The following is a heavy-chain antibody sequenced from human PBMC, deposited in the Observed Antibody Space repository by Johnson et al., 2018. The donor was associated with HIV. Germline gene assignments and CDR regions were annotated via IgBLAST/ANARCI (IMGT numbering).Heavy chain of an antibody. D-gene: IGHD5-12*01. CDR3: AKGRGYDYDALDF. Sequence: VQLVESGGGLVQPGGSLRLSCGASGFSVSNNYMNWVRQAPGKGLEWVSTIIGSGGSTYSADSVRGRFSISRDKSKDTLYLQMSSLRAEDTAVYYCAKGRGYDYDALDFWGQGTMVTVSS. V-gene: IGHV3-23*04. CDR2: IIGSGGST. J-gene: IGHJ3*01. CDR1: GFSVSNNY.